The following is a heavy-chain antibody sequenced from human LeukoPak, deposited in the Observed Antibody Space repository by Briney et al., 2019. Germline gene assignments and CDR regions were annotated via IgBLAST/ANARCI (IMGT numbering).Heavy chain of an antibody. CDR2: ISYDGSNK. CDR1: GFTFSSYA. V-gene: IGHV3-30*14. Sequence: GGSLRLSCAASGFTFSSYAMRWVRQAPGKGLEWVAVISYDGSNKYYADSVKGRFTISRDNSKNTLYLQMNSLRADDTAVYYCARDLAGYCYGMDVWGQGTTVIVSS. CDR3: ARDLAGYCYGMDV. J-gene: IGHJ6*02.